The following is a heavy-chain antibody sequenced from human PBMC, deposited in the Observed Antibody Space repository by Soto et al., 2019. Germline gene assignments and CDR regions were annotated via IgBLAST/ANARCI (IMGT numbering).Heavy chain of an antibody. V-gene: IGHV5-10-1*01. J-gene: IGHJ6*02. CDR2: IDPSDSYT. Sequence: EFLKISCKGSGDSFTSYWISWVRQMPGKGLEWMGRIDPSDSYTNYSPSFQGHVTISADKSISTAYLQWSSLKASDTAMYYCARRGFGGGGMDVWGQGTTVTVSS. CDR3: ARRGFGGGGMDV. D-gene: IGHD3-10*01. CDR1: GDSFTSYW.